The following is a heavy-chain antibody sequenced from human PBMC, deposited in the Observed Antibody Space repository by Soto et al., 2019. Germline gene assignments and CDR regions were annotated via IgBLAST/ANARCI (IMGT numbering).Heavy chain of an antibody. Sequence: GASVKVSCKASGYTFTSYAMHWVRQAPGQRLEWMGWINAGNGNTKYSQKFQGRVTITRDTSASTAYMELSSLRSEDTAVYYCARDLFQNAIVATDDMDVWGNGTTVTV. CDR1: GYTFTSYA. D-gene: IGHD5-12*01. CDR2: INAGNGNT. J-gene: IGHJ6*03. V-gene: IGHV1-3*01. CDR3: ARDLFQNAIVATDDMDV.